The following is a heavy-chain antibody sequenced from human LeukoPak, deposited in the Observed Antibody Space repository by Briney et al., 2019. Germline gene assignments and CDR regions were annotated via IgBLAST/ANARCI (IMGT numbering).Heavy chain of an antibody. Sequence: ASVKVSCKVSGYTLTELSMHWVRQAPGKGLEWMGGFDPEDGETIYAQKFQGRVTITADESTSTAYMELSSLRSEDTAVYYCAREQRGWFDPWGQGTLVTVSS. J-gene: IGHJ5*02. V-gene: IGHV1-24*01. CDR3: AREQRGWFDP. CDR2: FDPEDGET. CDR1: GYTLTELS.